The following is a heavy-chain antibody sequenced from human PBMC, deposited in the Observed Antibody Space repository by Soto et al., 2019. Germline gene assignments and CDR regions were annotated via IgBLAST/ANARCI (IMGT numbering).Heavy chain of an antibody. CDR3: AKDYYYDSRGYYYDGDFDY. CDR1: GFTFSNYA. J-gene: IGHJ4*02. D-gene: IGHD3-22*01. V-gene: IGHV3-23*01. CDR2: ISGSGGSR. Sequence: EVQLLESGGGLVQPGGSLRLSCAASGFTFSNYAMSWVRQAPGKGLEWVSTISGSGGSRYYADSVKGRFSISRDNSKNTLYMQMNSLRAEDTAVYYCAKDYYYDSRGYYYDGDFDYWGQGTLVTVSS.